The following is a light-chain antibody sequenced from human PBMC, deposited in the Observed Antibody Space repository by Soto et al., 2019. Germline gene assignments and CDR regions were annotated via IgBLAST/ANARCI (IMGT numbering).Light chain of an antibody. CDR3: QRRE. V-gene: IGKV3D-7*01. J-gene: IGKJ1*01. CDR1: QSVSSSY. Sequence: PGERVTLSCRASQSVSSSYLTWYQQKPGQAPRLLIYGASTRATSIPARFSGSGSGTDFTLTISSLQPEDFAVYYCQRREVGQGTKVEIK. CDR2: GAS.